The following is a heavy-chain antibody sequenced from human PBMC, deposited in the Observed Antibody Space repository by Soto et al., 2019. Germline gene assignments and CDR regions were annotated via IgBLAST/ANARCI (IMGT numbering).Heavy chain of an antibody. CDR3: ARDGWVVVPAAAPGGGYYYGMDV. V-gene: IGHV1-24*01. D-gene: IGHD2-2*01. CDR1: GYTLTELS. J-gene: IGHJ6*02. Sequence: ASVKVSCKVSGYTLTELSMHWVRQAPGKGLEWMGGFDPEDGETIYAQKFQGRVTMTEDTSTGTAYMELSSLRSDDTAVYYCARDGWVVVPAAAPGGGYYYGMDVWGQGTTVTVSS. CDR2: FDPEDGET.